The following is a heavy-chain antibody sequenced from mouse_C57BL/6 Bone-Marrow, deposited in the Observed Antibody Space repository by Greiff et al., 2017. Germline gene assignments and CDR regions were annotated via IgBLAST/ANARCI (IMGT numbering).Heavy chain of an antibody. CDR2: ISDGGSYT. V-gene: IGHV5-4*01. Sequence: EVQLVESGGGLVKPGGSLKLSCAASGFTFSSYAMSWVRQTPEKRLEWVATISDGGSYTYYPDNVKGQLTFSRANAKNNLYLQMSLMKSEDTAMYYCARDRSDGYYLIDDWGQGTSVTVSA. J-gene: IGHJ4*01. CDR3: ARDRSDGYYLIDD. D-gene: IGHD2-3*01. CDR1: GFTFSSYA.